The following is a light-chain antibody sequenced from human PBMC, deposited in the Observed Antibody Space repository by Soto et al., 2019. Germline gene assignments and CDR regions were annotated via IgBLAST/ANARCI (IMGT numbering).Light chain of an antibody. CDR2: DAS. CDR1: QTVSSY. CDR3: QQRSNWPPLYT. V-gene: IGKV3-11*01. J-gene: IGKJ2*01. Sequence: EIVLTQSPATLSLSPGERVTLSCRASQTVSSYLDWYQQKPGQAPRLLIYDASKRASGIPARFSGSGSGTDFTLTISSLEPEDFAVYFCQQRSNWPPLYTFGQGTKLEIK.